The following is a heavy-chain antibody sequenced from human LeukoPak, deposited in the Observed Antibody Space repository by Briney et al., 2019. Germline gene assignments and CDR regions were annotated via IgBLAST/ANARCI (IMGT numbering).Heavy chain of an antibody. CDR2: IYTSGST. D-gene: IGHD6-13*01. CDR3: ARERWQDIAAAIDFDS. Sequence: SETLSLTCTVSGGSISSGSHYWSWIRQPAGKGLEWIGRIYTSGSTNYNPSLESRVTISIDTSKNQFSLKLTSVTAADTAVYYCARERWQDIAAAIDFDSWGQGTLVTVSS. V-gene: IGHV4-61*02. J-gene: IGHJ4*02. CDR1: GGSISSGSHY.